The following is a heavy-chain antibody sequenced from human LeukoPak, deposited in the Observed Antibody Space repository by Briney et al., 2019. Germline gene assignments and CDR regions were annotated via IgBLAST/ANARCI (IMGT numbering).Heavy chain of an antibody. CDR3: ARDRLPGCSGGSCYSYYYYGMDV. CDR1: GFTFSSYA. Sequence: GGSLRLSCAASGFTFSSYAMHWVRQAPGKGLEWVAVISYDGSNKYYADSVKGRFSISRDNSKNTLYLQMNSLRAEDTAVYYCARDRLPGCSGGSCYSYYYYGMDVQGKGTTVTVSS. D-gene: IGHD2-15*01. CDR2: ISYDGSNK. V-gene: IGHV3-30*04. J-gene: IGHJ6*04.